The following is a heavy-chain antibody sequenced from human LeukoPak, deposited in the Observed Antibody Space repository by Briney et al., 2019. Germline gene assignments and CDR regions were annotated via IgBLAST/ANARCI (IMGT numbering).Heavy chain of an antibody. J-gene: IGHJ4*02. CDR1: GLTFSSFG. Sequence: GGSLRLSCAASGLTFSSFGMHWVRQAPGKGLEWVAVTSFDGGNKHYADSVKGRFTISRDNSKNTLYLQMNSLRAEDTAVYYCARAAEDGYDSQFDYWGQGTLVTVSS. V-gene: IGHV3-30*03. D-gene: IGHD5-12*01. CDR2: TSFDGGNK. CDR3: ARAAEDGYDSQFDY.